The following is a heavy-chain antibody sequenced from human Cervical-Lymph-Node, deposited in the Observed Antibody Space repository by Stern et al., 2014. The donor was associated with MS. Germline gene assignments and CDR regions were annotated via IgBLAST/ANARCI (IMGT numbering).Heavy chain of an antibody. CDR2: IAPFLGIT. J-gene: IGHJ5*02. D-gene: IGHD6-13*01. Sequence: MQLVQSGAEVKVPGSSVEVSCKTSGGSFSSYGISWVRQAPGQGLEWMGRIAPFLGITDYAENFQGRITIIADKSTSTVYMELSSLRSEDTAVYYCARGVGAAAGLGENRLDPWGQGTLVTVSA. CDR1: GGSFSSYG. V-gene: IGHV1-69*09. CDR3: ARGVGAAAGLGENRLDP.